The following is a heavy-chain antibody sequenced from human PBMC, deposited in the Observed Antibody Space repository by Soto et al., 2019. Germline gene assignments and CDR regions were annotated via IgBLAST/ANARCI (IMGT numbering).Heavy chain of an antibody. CDR2: INHSGST. D-gene: IGHD3-3*01. Sequence: QVQLQQWGAGLLKPSETLSLTCAVYGGSFSGYYWSWIRQPPGKGLEWIGEINHSGSTNYNPFLKSRVTISVDTSKNQFSLKLSSVTAADTAVYYCARVRYYDFWSGYYPPYYFDYWGQGTLVTVSS. CDR3: ARVRYYDFWSGYYPPYYFDY. J-gene: IGHJ4*02. V-gene: IGHV4-34*01. CDR1: GGSFSGYY.